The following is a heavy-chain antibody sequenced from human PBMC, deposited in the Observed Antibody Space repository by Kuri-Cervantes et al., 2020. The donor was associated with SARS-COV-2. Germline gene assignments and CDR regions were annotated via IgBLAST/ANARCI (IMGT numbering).Heavy chain of an antibody. CDR2: IYFSGST. CDR1: GGSISSSSYY. D-gene: IGHD3/OR15-3a*01. V-gene: IGHV4-39*01. CDR3: ARRIMVFGVGVALLSWFDP. J-gene: IGHJ5*02. Sequence: SETLSLTCTVSGGSISSSSYYWGWIRQPPGKGLEWIGSIYFSGSTYYNPSLKSRVTISVDTSKNQFTLKLSSVTAADTAVYDCARRIMVFGVGVALLSWFDPWGQGTLVTVSS.